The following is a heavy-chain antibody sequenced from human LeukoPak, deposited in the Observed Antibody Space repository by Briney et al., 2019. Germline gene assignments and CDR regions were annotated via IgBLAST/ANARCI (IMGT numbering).Heavy chain of an antibody. D-gene: IGHD6-19*01. CDR1: GFTFSSYA. Sequence: GGSLRLSCAASGFTFSSYAMSWVRQAPGKGLEWVSGIIGGGDSTFYADSVRGRFTISRDNSKNTLYLQMNSLRAEDTAVYYCAKTVAGTWNAFDIWGQGTMVTVSS. J-gene: IGHJ3*02. V-gene: IGHV3-23*01. CDR2: IIGGGDST. CDR3: AKTVAGTWNAFDI.